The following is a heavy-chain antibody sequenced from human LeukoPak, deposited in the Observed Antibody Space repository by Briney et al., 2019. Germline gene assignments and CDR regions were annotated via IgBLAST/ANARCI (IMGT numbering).Heavy chain of an antibody. Sequence: SETLSLTCTVSGDSMHSYYWTWIRQSPEKGLEWIGRAYSGVNAYYNPSLQSRVTISVDKSNNQFSLDLTSVTAADTALYYCAREMSGTLTRAYYYIDVWGKGITVTVSS. CDR1: GDSMHSYY. CDR2: AYSGVNA. D-gene: IGHD1-26*01. V-gene: IGHV4-4*07. J-gene: IGHJ6*03. CDR3: AREMSGTLTRAYYYIDV.